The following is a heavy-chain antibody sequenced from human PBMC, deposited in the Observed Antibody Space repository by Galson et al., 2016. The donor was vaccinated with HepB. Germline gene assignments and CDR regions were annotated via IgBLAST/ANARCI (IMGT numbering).Heavy chain of an antibody. J-gene: IGHJ4*02. D-gene: IGHD5-24*01. Sequence: SLRLSCAASGFSFSTCAMTWVRQAPGKGLEWVAAISGSGAATYYAGSVQGRFSISRDNAKNTLDLQMNSLRVEDTAVYFCAKDLKDGTYYLDYWGQGTLVTVTA. CDR2: ISGSGAAT. V-gene: IGHV3-23*01. CDR3: AKDLKDGTYYLDY. CDR1: GFSFSTCA.